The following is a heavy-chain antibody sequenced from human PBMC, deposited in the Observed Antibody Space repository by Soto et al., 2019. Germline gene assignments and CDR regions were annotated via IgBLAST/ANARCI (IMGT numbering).Heavy chain of an antibody. CDR1: GFTFSSYA. Sequence: GGSLRLSCAASGFTFSSYAMSWVRQAPGKGLEWVSAISGSGGSTYYADSVKGRFAISRDNSKNTLYLQMNSLRAEDTAVYYCAKDKSFGNYDILTGYYGMDVWGQGTTVTVSS. CDR2: ISGSGGST. J-gene: IGHJ6*02. D-gene: IGHD3-9*01. CDR3: AKDKSFGNYDILTGYYGMDV. V-gene: IGHV3-23*01.